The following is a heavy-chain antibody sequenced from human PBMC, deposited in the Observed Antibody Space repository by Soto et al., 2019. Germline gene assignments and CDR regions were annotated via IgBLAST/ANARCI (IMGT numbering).Heavy chain of an antibody. CDR2: VSFDGSNK. J-gene: IGHJ4*02. D-gene: IGHD6-13*01. V-gene: IGHV3-30-3*01. CDR1: GFTFSTHA. CDR3: ARDQTGITTAGCCRIER. Sequence: QVQLVESGGGVVQPGRSLRLSCAASGFTFSTHAMHWVRQAPGKGLECVAIVSFDGSNKYYADSVKGRFTISRDNSKNTRYLQMSGLTPEDTAVDYFARDQTGITTAGCCRIERWGQGTLVTVSS.